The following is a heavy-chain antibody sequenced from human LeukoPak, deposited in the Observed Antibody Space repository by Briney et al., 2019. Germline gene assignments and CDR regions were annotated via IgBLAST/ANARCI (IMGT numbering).Heavy chain of an antibody. Sequence: GGSLRLSCSASGFTFSTYAMHWVRKAPGRELEYVSAISINGGSTNYADSVKGRFIISRDNSKNTLYLQMSSLRAEYTAVYYCVFHYDSNGYYYPDVFDIWGQGTMVTVSS. CDR3: VFHYDSNGYYYPDVFDI. CDR1: GFTFSTYA. J-gene: IGHJ3*02. D-gene: IGHD3-22*01. V-gene: IGHV3-64D*09. CDR2: ISINGGST.